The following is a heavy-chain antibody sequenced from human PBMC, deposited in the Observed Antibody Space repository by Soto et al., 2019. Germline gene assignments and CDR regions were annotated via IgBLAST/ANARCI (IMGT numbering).Heavy chain of an antibody. D-gene: IGHD3-9*01. CDR2: ISSSGSTI. CDR1: GFTFSDYY. Sequence: NPGGSLRLSCAASGFTFSDYYMSWIRQAPGKGLEWVSYISSSGSTIYYADSVKGRFTISRDNAKNSLYLQMNSLRAEDTAVYYCARASGYYDILTGYYIGFYRYYFDYWGQGTLVTVSS. J-gene: IGHJ4*02. V-gene: IGHV3-11*01. CDR3: ARASGYYDILTGYYIGFYRYYFDY.